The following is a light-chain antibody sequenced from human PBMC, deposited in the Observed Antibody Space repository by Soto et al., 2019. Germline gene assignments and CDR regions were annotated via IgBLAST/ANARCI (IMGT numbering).Light chain of an antibody. CDR1: QSIRET. Sequence: EIVLTQSPGTLSVSPGGRATISCRASQSIRETLAGCQQNPGQAPRLRIQGASPRATGFPARLSGSGYGTDGTRTSSSLQSEDFAVYYCQQYNNWPWTFGQGTKVDIK. J-gene: IGKJ1*01. CDR3: QQYNNWPWT. V-gene: IGKV3-15*01. CDR2: GAS.